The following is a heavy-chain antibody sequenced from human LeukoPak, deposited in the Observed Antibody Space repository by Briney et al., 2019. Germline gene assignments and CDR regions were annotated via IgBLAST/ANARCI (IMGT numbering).Heavy chain of an antibody. D-gene: IGHD6-13*01. Sequence: GASVKVSCKASGYTFTSYGISWVRQAPGQGLEWMGWISAYNGNTNYAQKLQGRVTMTRDMSTSTVYMELSSLRSEDTAVYYCARGHSSSWSVALPLWGQGTLVTVSS. V-gene: IGHV1-18*01. CDR1: GYTFTSYG. CDR2: ISAYNGNT. J-gene: IGHJ4*02. CDR3: ARGHSSSWSVALPL.